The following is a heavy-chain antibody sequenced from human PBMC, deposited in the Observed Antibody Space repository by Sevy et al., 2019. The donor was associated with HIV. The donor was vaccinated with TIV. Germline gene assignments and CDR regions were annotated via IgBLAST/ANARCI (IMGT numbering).Heavy chain of an antibody. V-gene: IGHV1-2*06. J-gene: IGHJ5*02. Sequence: ASVKVSCKASGYTFIDFYLNWVRQAPGQGLEWMGRINPKSGDTNYAQKFQGRVTMTRETSIGTVDMELSGLRSDDTAVYYCARGDCGGDCFPHWFDPWGQGTLVTVSS. CDR3: ARGDCGGDCFPHWFDP. CDR1: GYTFIDFY. D-gene: IGHD2-21*01. CDR2: INPKSGDT.